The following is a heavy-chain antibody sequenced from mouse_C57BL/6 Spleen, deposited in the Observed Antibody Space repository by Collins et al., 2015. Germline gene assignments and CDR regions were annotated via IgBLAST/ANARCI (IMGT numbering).Heavy chain of an antibody. V-gene: IGHV3-6*01. Sequence: DVQLQESGPGLVKPSQSLSLTCSVTGYSITSGYYWNWIRQFPGNKLEWMGYISYDGSNNYNPSLKNRISITRDTSKNQFFLKLNSVTTEDTATYYCARGLGLFDYWGQGTTLTVSS. CDR1: GYSITSGYY. CDR3: ARGLGLFDY. J-gene: IGHJ2*01. D-gene: IGHD4-1*01. CDR2: ISYDGSN.